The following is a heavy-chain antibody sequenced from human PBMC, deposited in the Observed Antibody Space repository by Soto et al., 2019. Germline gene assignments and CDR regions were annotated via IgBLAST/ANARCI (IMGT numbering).Heavy chain of an antibody. CDR1: GFTFSSYA. J-gene: IGHJ4*02. CDR2: IRGSGGST. D-gene: IGHD6-13*01. V-gene: IGHV3-23*01. CDR3: AKDRGYYSSSSPFY. Sequence: GGSLRLSCAASGFTFSSYAMSWVRQAPGKGLEWVSAIRGSGGSTYYADSVKGRFTISRDNSKNTLYLQMNSLRAEDTAVYYCAKDRGYYSSSSPFYWGPGTLVTLSS.